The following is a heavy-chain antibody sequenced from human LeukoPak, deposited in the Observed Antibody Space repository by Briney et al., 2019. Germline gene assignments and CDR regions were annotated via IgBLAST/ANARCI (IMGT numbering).Heavy chain of an antibody. CDR3: AKGSYYDSSGSFYFDY. CDR2: ISGSGDNT. D-gene: IGHD3-22*01. CDR1: GFTFSSYA. J-gene: IGHJ4*02. Sequence: GGSLRHSCAASGFTFSSYAMSWVLQAPGYGLEWVSGISGSGDNTYYADSVKGRFTISRDNSKNTLYVQVNSLGTEDTAAYYCAKGSYYDSSGSFYFDYWGQGTLVTVSS. V-gene: IGHV3-23*01.